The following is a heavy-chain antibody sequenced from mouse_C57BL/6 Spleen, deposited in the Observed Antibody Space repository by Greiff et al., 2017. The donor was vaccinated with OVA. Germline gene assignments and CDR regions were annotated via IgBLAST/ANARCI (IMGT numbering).Heavy chain of an antibody. V-gene: IGHV1-52*01. CDR2: IDPSDSET. J-gene: IGHJ4*01. CDR3: ASVVADYYAMDY. D-gene: IGHD1-1*01. CDR1: GYTFTSYW. Sequence: QVQLQQPGAELVRPGSSVKLSCKASGYTFTSYWMHWVKQRPIQGLEWIGNIDPSDSETHYNQKFKDKATLTVDKSSSTAYMQLSSLTSEDSAFYYCASVVADYYAMDYWGQGTSVTVSA.